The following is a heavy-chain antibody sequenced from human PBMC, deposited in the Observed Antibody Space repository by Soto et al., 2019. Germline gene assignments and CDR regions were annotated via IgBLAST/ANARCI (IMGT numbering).Heavy chain of an antibody. Sequence: PGESLKISCKGSGYSFTSYWISWVRQMPGKGLEWMGRIDPSDSYTNYSPSFQGHVTISADKSISTAYLQWSSLKASDTAMYYCARRDTVTTFHYYYGMDVWGQGTTVTVSS. CDR2: IDPSDSYT. V-gene: IGHV5-10-1*01. D-gene: IGHD4-4*01. CDR3: ARRDTVTTFHYYYGMDV. J-gene: IGHJ6*02. CDR1: GYSFTSYW.